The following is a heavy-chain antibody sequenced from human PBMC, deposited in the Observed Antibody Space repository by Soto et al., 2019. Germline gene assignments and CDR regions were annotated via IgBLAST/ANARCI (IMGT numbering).Heavy chain of an antibody. CDR3: VQVTSYGSGTSNFDC. Sequence: QITLKESGQTLVKPTQTLTLTCTFSGFSLNTHGMGVAWIRQPPGKALEWLALIYWDDDKRYSPSLRSRLTIVKDTSKSQVILTVTNMAPMDAGTYFCVQVTSYGSGTSNFDCWGQGTLVAVSS. CDR2: IYWDDDK. CDR1: GFSLNTHGMG. D-gene: IGHD3-10*01. V-gene: IGHV2-5*04. J-gene: IGHJ4*02.